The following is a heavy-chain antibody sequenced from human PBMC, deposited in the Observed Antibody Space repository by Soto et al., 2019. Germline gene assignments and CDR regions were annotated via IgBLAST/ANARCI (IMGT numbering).Heavy chain of an antibody. CDR2: IYHTGST. J-gene: IGHJ4*02. CDR1: GGAITNYY. D-gene: IGHD5-18*01. V-gene: IGHV4-59*01. Sequence: SETLSLTCSVSGGAITNYYWNWIRQTPGKGLEWIGYIYHTGSTSKNPSLKSRVTLSLDTSKNQLTLNLTSVTAADTAIYYCARSVNRGYSYGYGHWGQGTLVTVSS. CDR3: ARSVNRGYSYGYGH.